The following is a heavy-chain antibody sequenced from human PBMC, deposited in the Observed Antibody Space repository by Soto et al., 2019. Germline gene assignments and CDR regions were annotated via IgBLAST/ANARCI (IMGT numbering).Heavy chain of an antibody. J-gene: IGHJ5*02. Sequence: QVQLQESGPGLVKPSETLSLTCAVSGGSISTNDWWTWVRQPPGKGLEWIGDIHHTGSTTNYSPSLQSLVTVSIDKSENQFSLRLTSVPAADTAVYYCATRDCTNNVCHFPWGQGTLVTVSS. CDR3: ATRDCTNNVCHFP. V-gene: IGHV4-4*02. CDR1: GGSISTNDW. CDR2: IHHTGSTT. D-gene: IGHD2-8*01.